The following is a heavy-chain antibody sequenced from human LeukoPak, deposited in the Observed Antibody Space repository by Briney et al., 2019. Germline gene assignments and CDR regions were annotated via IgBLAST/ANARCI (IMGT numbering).Heavy chain of an antibody. CDR3: AKSARDILTGYPTYYYYMDV. V-gene: IGHV3-23*01. CDR2: ISGSGGSS. Sequence: GGSLRLSCAASGFTFSSYAMSWVRQAPGKGLEWVSAISGSGGSSYYADSVKGRFTISRDNSKNTLYLQMNSLRAEDTAVYYCAKSARDILTGYPTYYYYMDVWGKGTTVTVSS. J-gene: IGHJ6*03. CDR1: GFTFSSYA. D-gene: IGHD3-9*01.